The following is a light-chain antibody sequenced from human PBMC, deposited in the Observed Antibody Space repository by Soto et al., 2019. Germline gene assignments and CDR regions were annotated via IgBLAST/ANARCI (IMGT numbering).Light chain of an antibody. V-gene: IGKV1-5*03. Sequence: DIQMTQSPSTLSASVGDRVTITCRASQSVTSSLAWYQQKPGKAPKVLIYKASSLENVVTSRFSGSGSGTEFTLTISSLQPDDFATYYCQQYGPYPWTFGQGTRVEI. CDR2: KAS. CDR3: QQYGPYPWT. J-gene: IGKJ1*01. CDR1: QSVTSS.